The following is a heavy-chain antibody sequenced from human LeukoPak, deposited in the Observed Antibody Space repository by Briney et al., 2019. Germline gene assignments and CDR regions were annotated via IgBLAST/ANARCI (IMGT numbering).Heavy chain of an antibody. D-gene: IGHD1-14*01. J-gene: IGHJ4*02. CDR1: GFTVITND. Sequence: GGSLRLSCAASGFTVITNDMTWVRQAPGKGLDWVSVLYRDGNTKYADSMQGRFTISRDNSKNTLYLEMNSLRPDDTAVYYCARGVEPLAANTLAYWGQGTLVTVSS. CDR2: LYRDGNT. V-gene: IGHV3-53*01. CDR3: ARGVEPLAANTLAY.